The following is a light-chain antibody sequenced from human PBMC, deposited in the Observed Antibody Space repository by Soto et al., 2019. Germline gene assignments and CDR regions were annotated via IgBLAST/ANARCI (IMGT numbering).Light chain of an antibody. Sequence: QAVVTQSPSASASLGASVKLTCTLSSGHSTYSIAWHQQPPEKGPRYLMSLSSDDSHTKGDGIPDRFSGSSSGAERYLTISSLQSEDEADYYCQTWGTGYVVFGGGTKVTVL. CDR1: SGHSTYS. CDR2: LSSDDSH. CDR3: QTWGTGYVV. J-gene: IGLJ2*01. V-gene: IGLV4-69*01.